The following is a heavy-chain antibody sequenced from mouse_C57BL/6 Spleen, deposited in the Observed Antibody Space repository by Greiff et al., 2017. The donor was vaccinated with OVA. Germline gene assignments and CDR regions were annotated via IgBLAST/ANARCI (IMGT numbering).Heavy chain of an antibody. J-gene: IGHJ1*03. CDR2: IDPSDSYT. CDR1: GYTFTSYW. CDR3: ANYYGSTNWYFDV. D-gene: IGHD1-1*01. Sequence: VQLQQSGAELVKPGASVKLSCKASGYTFTSYWMQWVKQRPGQGLEWIGEIDPSDSYTNYNQKFKGKATLTVDTSSSTAYMQLSSLTSEDSAVYYCANYYGSTNWYFDVWGTGTTVTVSS. V-gene: IGHV1-50*01.